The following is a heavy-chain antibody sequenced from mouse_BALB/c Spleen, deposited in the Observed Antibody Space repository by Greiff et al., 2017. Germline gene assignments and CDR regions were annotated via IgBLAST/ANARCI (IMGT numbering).Heavy chain of an antibody. CDR1: GYTFTDYW. V-gene: IGHV1-69*01. CDR3: ARDGVLRGY. D-gene: IGHD1-1*01. J-gene: IGHJ2*01. Sequence: QVQLQQPGAELVMPGASVKMSCKASGYTFTDYWMHWVKQRPGQGLEWIGAIDTSDSYTSYNQKFKGKATLTVDESSSTAYMQLSSLTSEDSAVYYCARDGVLRGYWGQGTTLTVSA. CDR2: IDTSDSYT.